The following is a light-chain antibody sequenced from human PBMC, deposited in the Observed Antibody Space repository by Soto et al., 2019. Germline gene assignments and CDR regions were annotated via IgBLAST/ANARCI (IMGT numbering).Light chain of an antibody. J-gene: IGLJ1*01. CDR3: LLSYNGPSV. CDR1: TGAVTNGHY. V-gene: IGLV7-46*01. Sequence: QAVVTLEPSLTVSPGGTVTLTCGSSTGAVTNGHYPYWFQQKPGQAPRTLIYDTTNRHSWTPARFSGSLLGGKAALTLSGEQPEDEAEYYCLLSYNGPSVFGTGTKVTVL. CDR2: DTT.